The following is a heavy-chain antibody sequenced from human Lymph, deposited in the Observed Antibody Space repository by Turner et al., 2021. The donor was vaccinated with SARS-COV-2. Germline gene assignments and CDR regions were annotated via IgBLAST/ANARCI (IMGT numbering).Heavy chain of an antibody. CDR1: GGTFSSYA. V-gene: IGHV1-69*04. Sequence: QVQLVQSGAEVQTPGSSVKVSCKASGGTFSSYAINWVRQAPGQGLEWMGRIIPILGIANYAQKVQGRVTITADKATSTAYMELSSLRSEDTAVYYCARGRLDSFGGGYYSWFDPWGQGTLVTVSS. D-gene: IGHD1-26*01. J-gene: IGHJ5*02. CDR2: IIPILGIA. CDR3: ARGRLDSFGGGYYSWFDP.